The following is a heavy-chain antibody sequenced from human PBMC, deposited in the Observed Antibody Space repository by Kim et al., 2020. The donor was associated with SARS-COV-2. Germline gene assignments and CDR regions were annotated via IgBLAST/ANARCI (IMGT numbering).Heavy chain of an antibody. CDR3: ARGRVATHNYYGMDV. Sequence: SETLSLTCAVYGGSFSGYYWSWIRQPPGKGLEWIGEINYSGSTNYNPSLKSRVTISVDTSKNQFSLKLSSVTAADTAVYYCARGRVATHNYYGMDVWGQGTTVTVSS. V-gene: IGHV4-34*01. J-gene: IGHJ6*02. CDR2: INYSGST. D-gene: IGHD5-12*01. CDR1: GGSFSGYY.